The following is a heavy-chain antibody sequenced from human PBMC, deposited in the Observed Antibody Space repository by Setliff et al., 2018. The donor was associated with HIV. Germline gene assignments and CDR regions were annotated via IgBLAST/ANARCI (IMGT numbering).Heavy chain of an antibody. CDR1: GYSFNTYW. Sequence: GESLKISCMGSGYSFNTYWIGWVRQMPGKGLEWMAIFYPGDSDTRYSPSFQSQVTVSADKSIGTAYLQWDSLKASDTALYFCARAPNSPYYSNFWYADHWGQGTLVTVSS. D-gene: IGHD3-22*01. V-gene: IGHV5-51*01. CDR3: ARAPNSPYYSNFWYADH. CDR2: FYPGDSDT. J-gene: IGHJ5*02.